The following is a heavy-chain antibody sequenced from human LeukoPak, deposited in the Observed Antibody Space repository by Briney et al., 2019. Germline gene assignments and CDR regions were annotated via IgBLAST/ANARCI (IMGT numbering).Heavy chain of an antibody. CDR3: ARDPHRLLWFGELGDY. Sequence: ASVKVSCKASGYTFTSYGISWVRQAPGQGLEWMGWISAYNGNTNYAQKLQGRVTMTTDTSTSTAYMELRSLGSDDTAVYYCARDPHRLLWFGELGDYWGQGTLVTVSS. CDR1: GYTFTSYG. V-gene: IGHV1-18*01. D-gene: IGHD3-10*01. J-gene: IGHJ4*02. CDR2: ISAYNGNT.